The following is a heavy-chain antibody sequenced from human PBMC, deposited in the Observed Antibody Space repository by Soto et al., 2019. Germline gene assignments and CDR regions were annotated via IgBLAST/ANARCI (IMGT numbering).Heavy chain of an antibody. J-gene: IGHJ6*02. Sequence: GESLKISCKGSGYNFTSYWINWVRQMPGKGLEWMGRIDPSDSYINYSPSFQGHVTISADKSTNTAYLQWSSLKASDTAIYYCARRGYCTSTSCYAMRYFGMDVWGQGTTVTVSS. V-gene: IGHV5-10-1*01. CDR1: GYNFTSYW. D-gene: IGHD2-2*01. CDR3: ARRGYCTSTSCYAMRYFGMDV. CDR2: IDPSDSYI.